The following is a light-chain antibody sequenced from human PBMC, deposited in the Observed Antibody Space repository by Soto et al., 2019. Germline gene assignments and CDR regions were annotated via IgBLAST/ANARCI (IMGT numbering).Light chain of an antibody. V-gene: IGKV3-11*01. CDR2: DAS. J-gene: IGKJ5*01. CDR3: QQRSNWPPIT. CDR1: QSVSNRY. Sequence: EIVLTQSPGTLSLSPGERATLSCWASQSVSNRYLAWYQQKPGQAPRLLIYDASNRATGTPARFSGSGSGTDFTLTISSLEPEDFAVYYCQQRSNWPPITFGQGTRLEIK.